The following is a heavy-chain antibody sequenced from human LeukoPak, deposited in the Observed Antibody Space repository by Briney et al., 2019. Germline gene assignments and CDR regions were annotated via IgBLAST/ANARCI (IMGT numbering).Heavy chain of an antibody. V-gene: IGHV3-21*01. D-gene: IGHD5-12*01. CDR1: GFTFSSYS. CDR3: ARDMGEEWLQAFDY. CDR2: ISSSSSYI. Sequence: SGGSLRLSCAASGFTFSSYSMNWVRQAPGEGLEWVSSISSSSSYIYYADSVKGRFTISRDNAKNSLYLQMNSLRAEDTAVYYCARDMGEEWLQAFDYWGQGTLVTVSS. J-gene: IGHJ4*02.